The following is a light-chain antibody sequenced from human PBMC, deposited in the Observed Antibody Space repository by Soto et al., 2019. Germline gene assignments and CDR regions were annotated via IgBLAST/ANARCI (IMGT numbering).Light chain of an antibody. CDR1: RTLYSY. CDR2: SVS. CDR3: QQSYSSPWT. Sequence: IQMTQSPSSLSASVGDEVTIACRTSRTLYSYLNWYQQKPGQAPKLLRYSVSTLHPGVPSRFSGSGSGTDVTLSISSLQSVDVATYYCQQSYSSPWTFGQGNKVEI. J-gene: IGKJ1*01. V-gene: IGKV1-39*01.